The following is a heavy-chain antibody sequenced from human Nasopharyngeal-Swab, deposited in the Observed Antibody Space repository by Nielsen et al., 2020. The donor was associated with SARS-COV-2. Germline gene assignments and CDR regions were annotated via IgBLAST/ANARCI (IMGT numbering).Heavy chain of an antibody. Sequence: SETLSLTCTVSGGSISSYYWSWIRKPPGKRLEWIGYIYYSGSTNYNPSLKSRVTISVDTSKNQFSLKLSSVTAADTAVYYCARDRGYYDSSGPHNLFDPWGQGTLVTVSS. V-gene: IGHV4-59*01. J-gene: IGHJ5*02. CDR3: ARDRGYYDSSGPHNLFDP. D-gene: IGHD3-22*01. CDR1: GGSISSYY. CDR2: IYYSGST.